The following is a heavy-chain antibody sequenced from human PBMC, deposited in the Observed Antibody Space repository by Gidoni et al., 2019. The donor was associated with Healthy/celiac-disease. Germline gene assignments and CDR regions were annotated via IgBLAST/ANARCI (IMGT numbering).Heavy chain of an antibody. CDR3: ARDEGLSGYDY. Sequence: QLQLQESGPGLVKPSETLSLTCTVSGGSISSSSYYLGWIRQPPGKGLEWIGSIYYSGSTYYNPSLKSRVTISVDTSKNQFSLKLSSVTAADTAVYYCARDEGLSGYDYWGQGTLVTVSS. J-gene: IGHJ4*02. D-gene: IGHD5-18*01. CDR2: IYYSGST. V-gene: IGHV4-39*07. CDR1: GGSISSSSYY.